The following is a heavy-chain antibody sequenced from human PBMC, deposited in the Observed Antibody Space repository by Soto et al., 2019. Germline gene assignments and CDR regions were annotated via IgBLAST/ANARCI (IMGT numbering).Heavy chain of an antibody. CDR3: TTEVVEAAASDY. CDR2: ITSDGSSK. D-gene: IGHD2-15*01. CDR1: GFTFSSYA. V-gene: IGHV3-30-3*01. J-gene: IGHJ4*02. Sequence: QVQLVESGGGVVQPGRSLSLSCAASGFTFSSYAIQWVRQAPGKGLEWVSVITSDGSSKYYTYSVKGRFTISRDNSQNTVFLQMSSLRAEDTAVSYCTTEVVEAAASDYWGQGTLVSVSS.